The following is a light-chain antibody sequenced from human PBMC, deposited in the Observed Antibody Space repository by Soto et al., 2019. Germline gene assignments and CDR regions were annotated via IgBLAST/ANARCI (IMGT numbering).Light chain of an antibody. CDR1: QSVSNS. V-gene: IGKV3-15*01. CDR2: GAS. Sequence: EIVLTQSPVTLSLSPGERATLPCRASQSVSNSLAWYQQKPGQAPRLLIYGASTRATGIPARFSGSGSGTEFTLTISSLQSEDFAVYYCQQYNNWPPWTFGQGTKVDIK. CDR3: QQYNNWPPWT. J-gene: IGKJ1*01.